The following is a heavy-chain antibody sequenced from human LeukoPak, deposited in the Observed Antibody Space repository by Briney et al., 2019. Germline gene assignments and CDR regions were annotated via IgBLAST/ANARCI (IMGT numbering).Heavy chain of an antibody. D-gene: IGHD3-16*02. CDR3: AGQYYDYVWGSYRYPLSFDY. J-gene: IGHJ4*02. CDR1: GGSISSYY. V-gene: IGHV4-39*01. CDR2: IYYSGST. Sequence: SETLSLTCTVSGGSISSYYWGWIRQPPGKGLEWIGSIYYSGSTYYNPSLKSRVTISVDTSKNQFSLKLSSVTAADTAVYYCAGQYYDYVWGSYRYPLSFDYWGQGTLVTVSS.